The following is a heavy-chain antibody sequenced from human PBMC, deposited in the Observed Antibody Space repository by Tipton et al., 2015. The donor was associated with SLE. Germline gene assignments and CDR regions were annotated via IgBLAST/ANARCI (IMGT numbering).Heavy chain of an antibody. D-gene: IGHD4-23*01. CDR3: AKDTKGGNSGFYYYGMDV. CDR1: GFIFDDYA. CDR2: ISWGSGDR. V-gene: IGHV3-9*01. J-gene: IGHJ6*02. Sequence: SLRLSCAASGFIFDDYAIHWVRQVPGRGLEWVSGISWGSGDRKYADSVKARFTISRDNVKNVVYLQMESLRLEDTALYFCAKDTKGGNSGFYYYGMDVWGQGTTVTVSS.